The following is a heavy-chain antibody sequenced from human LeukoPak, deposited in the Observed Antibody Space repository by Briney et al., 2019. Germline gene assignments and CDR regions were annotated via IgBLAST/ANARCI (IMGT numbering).Heavy chain of an antibody. Sequence: QAGGSLRLSCAASGFTFSNYAMSWVRQAPGKGLEWVSAISGSGGSTYYADSVKGRFTISRDNSKNTLYLQMNSLRAEDTAVDYCAKDACTNGVCYFDYWGQGTLVTVSS. J-gene: IGHJ4*02. D-gene: IGHD2-8*01. CDR3: AKDACTNGVCYFDY. V-gene: IGHV3-23*01. CDR1: GFTFSNYA. CDR2: ISGSGGST.